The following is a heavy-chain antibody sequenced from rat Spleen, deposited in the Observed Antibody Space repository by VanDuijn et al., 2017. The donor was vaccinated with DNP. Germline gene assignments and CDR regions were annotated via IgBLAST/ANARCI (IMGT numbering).Heavy chain of an antibody. CDR1: DYSITNNY. J-gene: IGHJ3*01. CDR3: ARHSNSGPNWFAY. D-gene: IGHD1-1*01. CDR2: ISYSGGT. Sequence: EVQLQESGPGLVKPSQSLSLTCSVTDYSITNNYWGWIRKFPGNKMEWMGYISYSGGTSYNPSLKSRISITRDTSKNQFFLQLNSVTTEDTATYYCARHSNSGPNWFAYWGQGTLVTVSS. V-gene: IGHV3-1*01.